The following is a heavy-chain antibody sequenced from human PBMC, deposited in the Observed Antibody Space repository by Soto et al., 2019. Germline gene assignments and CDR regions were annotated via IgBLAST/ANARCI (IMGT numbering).Heavy chain of an antibody. V-gene: IGHV2-5*02. D-gene: IGHD4-17*01. CDR3: AHRQRTVYFDY. CDR1: GFSLNTSGVG. Sequence: QITLKESGPTLVKPTQTLTLTCTFSGFSLNTSGVGVGWIRQPPGKALEWLALTYWDDDKRYSPSLKSRLTITKDTSKNQVVLTMTNMDPVDTATYYCAHRQRTVYFDYWGQGTLVTVSS. J-gene: IGHJ4*02. CDR2: TYWDDDK.